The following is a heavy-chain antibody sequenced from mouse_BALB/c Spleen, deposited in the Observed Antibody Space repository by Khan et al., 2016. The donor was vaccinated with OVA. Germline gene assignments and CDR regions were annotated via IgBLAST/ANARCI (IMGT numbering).Heavy chain of an antibody. D-gene: IGHD2-14*01. CDR1: GYSITSDYA. CDR2: ISSTGST. V-gene: IGHV3-2*02. Sequence: EVKLLESGPGLVKPSQSLSLTCTATGYSITSDYAWNWIRQFPGNKLEWMGYISSTGSTNYNPSLKSRISITRDTSKNQFFLQLKSVTTEDTATYYCARSLYYSYGYALDCWGRGTSITVSS. CDR3: ARSLYYSYGYALDC. J-gene: IGHJ4*01.